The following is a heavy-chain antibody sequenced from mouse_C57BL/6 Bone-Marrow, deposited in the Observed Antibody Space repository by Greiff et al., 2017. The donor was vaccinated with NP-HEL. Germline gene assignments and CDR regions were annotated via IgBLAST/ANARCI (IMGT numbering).Heavy chain of an antibody. CDR3: TGDGNAAY. CDR1: GFNIKDDY. J-gene: IGHJ3*01. V-gene: IGHV14-4*01. CDR2: IDPENGDT. Sequence: VQLQQSGAELVRPGASVKLSCTASGFNIKDDYMHWVKQRPEQGLEWIGWIDPENGDTEYASKFQGKATITADTSSNTAYLQLSSLTSEDTAVYYWTGDGNAAYWGQGTLVTVSA. D-gene: IGHD2-1*01.